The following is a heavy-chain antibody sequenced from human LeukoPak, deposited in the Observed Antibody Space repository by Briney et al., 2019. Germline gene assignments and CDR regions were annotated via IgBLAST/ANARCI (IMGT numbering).Heavy chain of an antibody. CDR2: IYYSGST. CDR1: GGSINSYY. J-gene: IGHJ2*01. CDR3: ARSAFAEGYFDL. Sequence: SETLSLTCTVSGGSINSYYWSWIRQPPGKGLEWIGYIYYSGSTNYNPSLKSRVTISVDTSKNQFSLKLTSVTAADTAVYYCARSAFAEGYFDLWGRGTLVTASS. V-gene: IGHV4-59*12.